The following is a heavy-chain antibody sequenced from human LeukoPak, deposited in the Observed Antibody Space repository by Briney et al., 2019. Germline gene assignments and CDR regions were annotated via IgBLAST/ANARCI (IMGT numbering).Heavy chain of an antibody. CDR2: FNPSGGYT. CDR1: GYTFTSYY. J-gene: IGHJ4*02. V-gene: IGHV1-46*01. Sequence: ASVKVSCKASGYTFTSYYMHWVRQAPGQGLEWMGIFNPSGGYTGYAQKFQGRVTMTRDTSTSTVYMELSSLRSEDTDVYYCARAIAARPDFDYWGQGTLVTVSS. D-gene: IGHD6-6*01. CDR3: ARAIAARPDFDY.